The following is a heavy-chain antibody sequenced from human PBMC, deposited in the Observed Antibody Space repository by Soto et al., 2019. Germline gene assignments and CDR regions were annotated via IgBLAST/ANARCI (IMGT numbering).Heavy chain of an antibody. D-gene: IGHD2-15*01. CDR3: ARVRMAVGSDY. V-gene: IGHV4-34*01. Sequence: QVQLQQWGAGLLKPSETLSLTCAVYGGSFSGYYWSWIRQPPGKGLEWIGEINHSGSTNYNPSLKSRVTISVDTSKSQFTLKPRSVTAADTAVYYCARVRMAVGSDYWGQGTLVTVSS. J-gene: IGHJ4*02. CDR2: INHSGST. CDR1: GGSFSGYY.